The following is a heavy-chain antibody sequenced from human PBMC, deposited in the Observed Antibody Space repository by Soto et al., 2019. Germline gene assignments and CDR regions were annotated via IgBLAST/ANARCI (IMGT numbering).Heavy chain of an antibody. J-gene: IGHJ5*02. CDR1: GYTFTSYG. V-gene: IGHV1-18*01. CDR2: INPKSGDT. D-gene: IGHD1-1*01. CDR3: ARAYSPTEEKWNDAYNWLDP. Sequence: ASVKVSCKASGYTFTSYGISWVRQAPGQGLEWMGWINPKSGDTNYAQRFQGRVFMTRDTSTSTAYMDLRGLRPDDTALYYCARAYSPTEEKWNDAYNWLDPWGQGTLVTVSS.